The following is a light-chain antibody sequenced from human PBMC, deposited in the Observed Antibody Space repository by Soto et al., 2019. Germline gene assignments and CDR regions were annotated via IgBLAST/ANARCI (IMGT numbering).Light chain of an antibody. CDR2: GAS. V-gene: IGKV3-15*01. Sequence: EIVMTQSPATLSVSPGERATLSCRASQSISSNLAWYQQKPGQAPRLLIYGASTRATGIPDTFSGSGSGTEFTLTISSLQSEDFAVYYCQQYNNWPFTFGPGTNVDIK. CDR3: QQYNNWPFT. J-gene: IGKJ3*01. CDR1: QSISSN.